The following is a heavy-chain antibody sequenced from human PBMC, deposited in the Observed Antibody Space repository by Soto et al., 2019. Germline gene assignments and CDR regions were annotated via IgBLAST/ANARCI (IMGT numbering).Heavy chain of an antibody. CDR3: ARGFYDSSGFFYAGWFGP. Sequence: EASVKVSCKASGYTFIDYYIHWLLQAPGQGPEWMGWIIPKSGDTKYSEKFQGRVAMTRDTSINTAYMEMTSLRSDDTAVYYCARGFYDSSGFFYAGWFGPWGQGTLVTVS. J-gene: IGHJ5*02. V-gene: IGHV1-2*02. CDR2: IIPKSGDT. CDR1: GYTFIDYY. D-gene: IGHD3-22*01.